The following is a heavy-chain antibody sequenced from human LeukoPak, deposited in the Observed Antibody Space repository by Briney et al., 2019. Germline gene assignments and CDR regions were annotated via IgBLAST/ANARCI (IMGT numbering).Heavy chain of an antibody. J-gene: IGHJ4*02. D-gene: IGHD4-23*01. V-gene: IGHV3-48*03. CDR3: ARGRDYAGIAAMYDH. Sequence: GGSLRLSCAGSGFTFSSYAMHWVRQAPGKGLEWVSYISSTAITINYADSVKGRFHISRDNVKNLLYLQMNSLRADDTAVYYCARGRDYAGIAAMYDHWGQGMLVTVSS. CDR1: GFTFSSYA. CDR2: ISSTAITI.